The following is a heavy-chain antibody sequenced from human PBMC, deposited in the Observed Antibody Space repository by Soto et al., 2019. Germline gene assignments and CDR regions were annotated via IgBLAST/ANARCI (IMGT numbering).Heavy chain of an antibody. J-gene: IGHJ4*02. D-gene: IGHD3-3*01. CDR3: SVSIFGVVHY. CDR2: SSPDGST. CDR1: GFSLRSQW. Sequence: EAQVVESGGNLAQPGGSLRLSCAASGFSLRSQWMHWIRQTPGKGLEWVSRSSPDGSTVYADSVKGRFTISRDNAKNTVYLQMNSLRAEDTAMYYCSVSIFGVVHYWGQGTLFTVSS. V-gene: IGHV3-74*03.